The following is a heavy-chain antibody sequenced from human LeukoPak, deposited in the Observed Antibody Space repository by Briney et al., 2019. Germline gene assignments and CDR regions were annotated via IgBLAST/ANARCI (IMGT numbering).Heavy chain of an antibody. CDR3: ARTDRDSGFDY. D-gene: IGHD6-19*01. V-gene: IGHV4-39*07. CDR1: GGSISSSSYY. CDR2: IYYSGST. Sequence: SETLSLTCTVSGGSISSSSYYWGWIRQPPGKGLEWIGSIYYSGSTYYNPSLKSRVTISVDTSKNQFSLKLSSVTAADTAVYYCARTDRDSGFDYWGQGTLVTVSS. J-gene: IGHJ4*02.